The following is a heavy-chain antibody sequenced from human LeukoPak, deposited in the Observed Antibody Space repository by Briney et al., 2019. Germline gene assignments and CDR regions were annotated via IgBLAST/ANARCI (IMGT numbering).Heavy chain of an antibody. Sequence: SVKVSCKASGGTFSSYAISWVRQAPGQGVEWMGGIIPIFGTANYAQKFQGRVTITGEESTSTAYMELSSLRSEDTAVYYCARAPIFILGIAAPEGYYFDYWGQGTLVTVPS. J-gene: IGHJ4*02. V-gene: IGHV1-69*13. CDR3: ARAPIFILGIAAPEGYYFDY. CDR1: GGTFSSYA. D-gene: IGHD6-13*01. CDR2: IIPIFGTA.